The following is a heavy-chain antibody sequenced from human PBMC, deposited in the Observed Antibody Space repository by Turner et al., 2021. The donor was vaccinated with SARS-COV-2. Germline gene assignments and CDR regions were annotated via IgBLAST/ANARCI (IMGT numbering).Heavy chain of an antibody. Sequence: QLQLQESGPGLVKPSETLSLTCTVSGGSISSSSYYWGWIRQPPGKGLEWIGSIYYSGSTYYNPSLKSRVTISVDTSKNQFSLKLSSVTAADTAVHYCAGEVVVLTTTHYGMDVWGQGTTVTVSS. V-gene: IGHV4-39*01. J-gene: IGHJ6*02. D-gene: IGHD1-26*01. CDR1: GGSISSSSYY. CDR3: AGEVVVLTTTHYGMDV. CDR2: IYYSGST.